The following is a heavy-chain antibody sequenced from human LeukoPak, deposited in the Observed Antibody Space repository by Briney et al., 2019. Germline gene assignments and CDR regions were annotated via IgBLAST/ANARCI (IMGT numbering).Heavy chain of an antibody. D-gene: IGHD6-25*01. V-gene: IGHV3-53*01. CDR1: GFTFSDYY. Sequence: GGSLRLSCAASGFTFSDYYMSWVRQAPGKGLEWVSVIYSGGSTYYADSVKGRFTISRDNSKNTLYLQMNSLRAEDTAIYYCAKSGGAVSDYWGQGTLVTVSS. CDR3: AKSGGAVSDY. J-gene: IGHJ4*02. CDR2: IYSGGST.